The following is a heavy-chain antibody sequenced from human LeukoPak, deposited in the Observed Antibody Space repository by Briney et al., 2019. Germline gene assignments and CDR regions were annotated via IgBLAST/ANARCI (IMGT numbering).Heavy chain of an antibody. J-gene: IGHJ4*02. D-gene: IGHD2-2*01. V-gene: IGHV3-48*02. CDR3: ATRGPATVPGVIDY. CDR1: GFSYSSYS. Sequence: GGSVRLSCAASGFSYSSYSMNWVRQAPGKGLEWVSYITSSSSTIYYADSVKGRFTISRDNAKTSLYLQMNSLRDEDTAVYYCATRGPATVPGVIDYWGQGARVTVSS. CDR2: ITSSSSTI.